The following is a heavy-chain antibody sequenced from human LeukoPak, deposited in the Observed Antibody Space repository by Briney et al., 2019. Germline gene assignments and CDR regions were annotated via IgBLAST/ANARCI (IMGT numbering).Heavy chain of an antibody. CDR1: GFTFSSYW. CDR2: INNDGSST. J-gene: IGHJ4*02. V-gene: IGHV3-74*01. Sequence: SGGSLRLSCAASGFTFSSYWMHWVRQAPGKGLVWVSRINNDGSSTIYADSVKGRFTISRDNAKSTLYLQMNSLRAEDTAVYYCARRDYDTLTGYRLDYWGQGILATVSS. D-gene: IGHD3-9*01. CDR3: ARRDYDTLTGYRLDY.